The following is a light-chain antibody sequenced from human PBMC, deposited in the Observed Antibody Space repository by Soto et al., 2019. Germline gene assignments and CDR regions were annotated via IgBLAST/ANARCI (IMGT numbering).Light chain of an antibody. CDR1: SSNIGNKY. V-gene: IGLV1-51*02. CDR2: EDD. CDR3: GTWDTSLSGEV. Sequence: QSVLTQPPSVSVAPGQMVTISCSGSSSNIGNKYVSWYQQLPGTAPKLLIYEDDKRPSGIPDRFSGSKSGTSATLGITGLQTGDEADYYCGTWDTSLSGEVFGGGTKLTVL. J-gene: IGLJ3*02.